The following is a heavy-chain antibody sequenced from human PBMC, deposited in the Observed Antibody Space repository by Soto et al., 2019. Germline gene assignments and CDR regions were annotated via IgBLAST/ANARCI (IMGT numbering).Heavy chain of an antibody. CDR2: ISDSGGSP. V-gene: IGHV3-23*01. J-gene: IGHJ5*02. CDR3: ARYALGLSPWWYNWFDR. D-gene: IGHD2-8*02. CDR1: GFTFSSYA. Sequence: VLLLESGGGLVQPGGSLRLSCAASGFTFSSYAMNWVRQTPGEGLEWVSGISDSGGSPYYADSVKGRFTISRDNSKNTLYLQMDSLRAEDTGVYYCARYALGLSPWWYNWFDRWGQGTLVSVSS.